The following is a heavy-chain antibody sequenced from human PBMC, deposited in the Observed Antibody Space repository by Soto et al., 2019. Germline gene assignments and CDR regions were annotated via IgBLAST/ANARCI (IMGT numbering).Heavy chain of an antibody. V-gene: IGHV4-38-2*02. CDR2: IYHSGST. J-gene: IGHJ5*02. Sequence: SSETLSLTCAVSGYSISSGYYWGWIRQPPGKGLEWIGSIYHSGSTYYNPSLRSRVTISVDTSKNQFSLKLSSVTAADTAVYYCARDQLESSSWLAHWFDPWGQGTLVTVSS. D-gene: IGHD6-13*01. CDR1: GYSISSGYY. CDR3: ARDQLESSSWLAHWFDP.